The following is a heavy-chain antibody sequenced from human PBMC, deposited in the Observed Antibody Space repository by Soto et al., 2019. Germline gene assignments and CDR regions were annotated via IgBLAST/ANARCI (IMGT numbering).Heavy chain of an antibody. CDR3: ARDTTIFGVSPNGDYYYGMDV. CDR2: INPISGGT. J-gene: IGHJ6*02. Sequence: ASVKVSCKASGYTFTGYYMHWVRQAPGQGLEWMGWINPISGGTNYAQKFQGRVTMTRDTSISTAYMELSRLRSDDTAVYYCARDTTIFGVSPNGDYYYGMDVWGQGTTVTVS. CDR1: GYTFTGYY. V-gene: IGHV1-2*02. D-gene: IGHD3-3*01.